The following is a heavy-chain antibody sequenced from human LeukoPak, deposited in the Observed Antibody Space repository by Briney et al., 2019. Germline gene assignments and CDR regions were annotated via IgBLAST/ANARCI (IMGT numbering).Heavy chain of an antibody. V-gene: IGHV3-11*06. Sequence: GGSLRLSCAASGFTFSDYYMSWIRQAPGKGLEWVSYISSSSSYTNYADSVKGRFTISRDNAKNSLYLQMNSLRAEDTAVYYCGRVGRGSYGVFDIWGQGTMVTVSS. J-gene: IGHJ3*02. CDR1: GFTFSDYY. CDR3: GRVGRGSYGVFDI. CDR2: ISSSSSYT. D-gene: IGHD4-17*01.